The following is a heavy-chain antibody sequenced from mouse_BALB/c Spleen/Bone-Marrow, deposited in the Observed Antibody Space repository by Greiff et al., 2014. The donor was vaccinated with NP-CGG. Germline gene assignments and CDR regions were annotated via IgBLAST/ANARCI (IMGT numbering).Heavy chain of an antibody. V-gene: IGHV1S41*01. J-gene: IGHJ4*01. Sequence: DLVKPGASVKLSCKASGYTFTSYWINWIKQRPGQGLEWIGRIAPGSGSTYYNEMFKGKATLTVDTSSSTAYIQLSSLSSEDSAVYFCARFPIYYGNYGAMDYWGQGTSFTVSS. CDR3: ARFPIYYGNYGAMDY. CDR2: IAPGSGST. CDR1: GYTFTSYW. D-gene: IGHD2-1*01.